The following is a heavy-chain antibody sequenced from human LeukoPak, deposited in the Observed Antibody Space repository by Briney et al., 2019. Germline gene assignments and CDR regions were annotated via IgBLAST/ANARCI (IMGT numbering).Heavy chain of an antibody. D-gene: IGHD6-19*01. CDR2: IYHPTTT. CDR3: ATGHSSGWFDF. V-gene: IGHV4-59*02. J-gene: IGHJ4*02. Sequence: PSETLSLTCSVSGGSVSSDYWSWIRHSPGTGLEWIGYIYHPTTTNYNPSLKGRVSMSLDTSKNQFSLDLTSVTAADTAMYFCATGHSSGWFDFWGRGTLVTVSS. CDR1: GGSVSSDY.